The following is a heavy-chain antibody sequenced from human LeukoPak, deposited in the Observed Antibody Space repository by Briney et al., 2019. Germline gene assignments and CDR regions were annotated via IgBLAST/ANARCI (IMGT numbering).Heavy chain of an antibody. Sequence: GGSLRLSCAASGFTFSSCAMSWVRQAPGKGLEWVSTIIDSGNSIYYADSAEGRFTISRDNSKNTLYLQMNSLRAGDTAVYYCGKDPFFGGSYGFFDYWARGTLVTVSS. CDR3: GKDPFFGGSYGFFDY. D-gene: IGHD1-26*01. V-gene: IGHV3-23*01. CDR1: GFTFSSCA. J-gene: IGHJ4*02. CDR2: IIDSGNSI.